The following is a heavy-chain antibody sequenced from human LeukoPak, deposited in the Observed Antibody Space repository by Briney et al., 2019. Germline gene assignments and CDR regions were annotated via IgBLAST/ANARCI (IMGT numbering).Heavy chain of an antibody. D-gene: IGHD6-13*01. CDR3: AKDGRPKSIAAAGTWFPIDY. J-gene: IGHJ4*02. Sequence: GGSLRLSCAASGFTFSSYAMHWVRQAPGKGLEWVAVISYDGSNKYYADSVKGRFTISRDNSKNTLYLQMNSLRAEDTAVYYCAKDGRPKSIAAAGTWFPIDYWGQGTLVTVSS. CDR1: GFTFSSYA. CDR2: ISYDGSNK. V-gene: IGHV3-30*04.